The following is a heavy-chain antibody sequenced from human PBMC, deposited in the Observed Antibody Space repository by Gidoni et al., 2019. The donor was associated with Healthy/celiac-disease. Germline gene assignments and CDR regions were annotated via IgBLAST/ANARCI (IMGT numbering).Heavy chain of an antibody. CDR3: ARHVPPRVRFLEWPRENYGMDV. J-gene: IGHJ6*02. Sequence: QLQLQESGPGLVKPSETLSLTCTVSGGSISSSSYYLGWIRQPPGKGLEWIGSIYYSGSTYYNPSLKSRVTISVDTSKNQFSLKLSSVTAADTAVYYCARHVPPRVRFLEWPRENYGMDVWGQGTTVTVSS. CDR1: GGSISSSSYY. V-gene: IGHV4-39*01. CDR2: IYYSGST. D-gene: IGHD3-3*01.